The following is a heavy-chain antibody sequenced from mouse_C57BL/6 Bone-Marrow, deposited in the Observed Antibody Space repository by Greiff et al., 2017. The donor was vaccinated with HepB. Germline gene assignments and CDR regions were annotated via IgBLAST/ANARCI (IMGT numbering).Heavy chain of an antibody. J-gene: IGHJ4*01. D-gene: IGHD2-4*01. CDR2: IYPRSGNT. CDR1: GYTFTSYG. V-gene: IGHV1-81*01. CDR3: ARTGIYYDSYYYAMDY. Sequence: VQLVESGAELARPGASVKLSCKASGYTFTSYGISWVKQRTGQGLEWIGEIYPRSGNTYYNEKFKGKATLTADKSSSTAYMELRSLTSEDSAVYFCARTGIYYDSYYYAMDYWGQGTSVTVSS.